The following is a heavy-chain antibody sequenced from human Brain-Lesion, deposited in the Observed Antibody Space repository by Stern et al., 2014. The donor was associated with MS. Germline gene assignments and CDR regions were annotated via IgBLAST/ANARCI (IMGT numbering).Heavy chain of an antibody. CDR3: ASNRGSGSFFDS. V-gene: IGHV4-4*02. D-gene: IGHD1-26*01. CDR1: GGSLRSGNW. J-gene: IGHJ4*02. CDR2: MYHSGIT. Sequence: QVQLVQSGPGLVKPSGTLSLTCAVSGGSLRSGNWWSWVRQSPGKRLVWMGKMYHSGITNSNPSLESRVPISIDKSKNQFSLKVYSLTAADTAVDYCASNRGSGSFFDSWGQGSLVTVSS.